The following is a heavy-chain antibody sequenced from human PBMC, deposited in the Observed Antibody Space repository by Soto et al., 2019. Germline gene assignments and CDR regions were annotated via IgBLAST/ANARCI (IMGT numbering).Heavy chain of an antibody. Sequence: HPGGSLRLSCAASGFTFNNYAMTWVRQAPGQGPEWVSTISGSGDSTYYADSVQGRFTISRDNSKNTLFLQMSNLRAEDTAVYYCAKEAVVLMMDAIEWDNWFDPWGQGTLVTVSS. J-gene: IGHJ5*02. CDR3: AKEAVVLMMDAIEWDNWFDP. CDR1: GFTFNNYA. CDR2: ISGSGDST. V-gene: IGHV3-23*01. D-gene: IGHD2-8*01.